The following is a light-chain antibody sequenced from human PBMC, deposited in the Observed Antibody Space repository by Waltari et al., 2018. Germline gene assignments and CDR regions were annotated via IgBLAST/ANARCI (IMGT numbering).Light chain of an antibody. CDR2: DAS. Sequence: ELVLTQSPATLSLSPGEWATLSCRVSQSVGRSLAWIQQTPGQAPRLVIYDASFRATGIPARFSGSGSGTDFTLTISSLEAEDFAIYYCQQRSVWPPTFGRGTKLEIK. J-gene: IGKJ2*01. V-gene: IGKV3-11*01. CDR1: QSVGRS. CDR3: QQRSVWPPT.